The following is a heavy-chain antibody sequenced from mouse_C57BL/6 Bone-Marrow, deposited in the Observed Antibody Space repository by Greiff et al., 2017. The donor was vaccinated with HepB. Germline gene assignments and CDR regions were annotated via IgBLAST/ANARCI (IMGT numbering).Heavy chain of an antibody. CDR1: GYAFSSSW. Sequence: QVQLQQSGPELVKPGASVKISCKASGYAFSSSWMNWVKQRPGKGLEWIGRIYPGDGDTNYNGKFKGKATLTADKSSSTAYMQLSSLTSEDSAVYFCAREEGDYYGSSYGYFDVWGTGTTVTVSS. V-gene: IGHV1-82*01. D-gene: IGHD1-1*01. J-gene: IGHJ1*03. CDR3: AREEGDYYGSSYGYFDV. CDR2: IYPGDGDT.